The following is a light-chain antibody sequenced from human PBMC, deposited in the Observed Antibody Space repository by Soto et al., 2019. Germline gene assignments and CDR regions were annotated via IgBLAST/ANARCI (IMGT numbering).Light chain of an antibody. CDR2: GNS. CDR1: SSNIGAGYG. J-gene: IGLJ2*01. CDR3: HSYDISLSVV. Sequence: QSVLTQPPSVSGAPGQRVTISCTGSSSNIGAGYGVHWYQQLPGTAPKLLIYGNSNRPSGVPDRFSGSKSGTSASLAITGLQAEDEADYYCHSYDISLSVVFGGGTKLTVL. V-gene: IGLV1-40*01.